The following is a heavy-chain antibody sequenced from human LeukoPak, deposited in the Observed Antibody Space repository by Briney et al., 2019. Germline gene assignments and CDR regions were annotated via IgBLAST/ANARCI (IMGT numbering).Heavy chain of an antibody. CDR3: AKRGDSSGWYLGACEM. CDR1: GLNFWRYS. CDR2: ISGEDGRT. V-gene: IGHV3-43*02. D-gene: IGHD6-19*01. J-gene: IGHJ3*02. Sequence: PGRSLKLPCPPSGLNFWRYSMHWVRPAPGNGLELVSLISGEDGRTYDADPVKGRLNTSSDNSKNSLYLQMTSPRPEDTRLYYCAKRGDSSGWYLGACEMWGQGTMVTVSS.